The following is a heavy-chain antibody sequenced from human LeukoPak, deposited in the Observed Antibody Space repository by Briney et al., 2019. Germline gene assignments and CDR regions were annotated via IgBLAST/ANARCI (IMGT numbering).Heavy chain of an antibody. Sequence: GGSLRLSCAASGFSFDNYAMHWVRHAPGKGLEWVSLINRDDGSTYYADSVKGRFTISRDNSKNSLYLQMNSLRTEDTALYYCAKAARSFLEGPNGYFDYWGQGTLVTVSS. CDR3: AKAARSFLEGPNGYFDY. CDR2: INRDDGST. V-gene: IGHV3-43D*03. J-gene: IGHJ4*02. D-gene: IGHD3-3*02. CDR1: GFSFDNYA.